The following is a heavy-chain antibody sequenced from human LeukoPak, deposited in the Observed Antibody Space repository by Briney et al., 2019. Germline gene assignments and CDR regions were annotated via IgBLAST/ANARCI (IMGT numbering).Heavy chain of an antibody. V-gene: IGHV3-64D*09. CDR2: ISSNGGST. Sequence: GGSLRLSCSASGFTFSSYAMHWVRQAPGKGLEYFSAISSNGGSTYYADSVKGRFTISRDNSKNTLYLQMSSLRAEDTAVYYCVKGYCSSISCYGDYWGQGTLVTFSS. CDR1: GFTFSSYA. J-gene: IGHJ4*02. D-gene: IGHD2-2*01. CDR3: VKGYCSSISCYGDY.